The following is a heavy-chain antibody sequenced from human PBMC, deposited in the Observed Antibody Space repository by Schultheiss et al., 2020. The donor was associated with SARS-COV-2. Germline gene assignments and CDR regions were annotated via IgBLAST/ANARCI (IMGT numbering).Heavy chain of an antibody. Sequence: ASVKVSCKASGYTFTSYGISWVRQAPGQGLEWMGWINPNSGGTNYAQKFQGRVTMTTDTSTSTAYMELRSLRSDDTAVYYCARGVRYSSGTYAFDIWGQGTMVTVSS. CDR2: INPNSGGT. CDR3: ARGVRYSSGTYAFDI. J-gene: IGHJ3*02. CDR1: GYTFTSYG. D-gene: IGHD6-19*01. V-gene: IGHV1-18*01.